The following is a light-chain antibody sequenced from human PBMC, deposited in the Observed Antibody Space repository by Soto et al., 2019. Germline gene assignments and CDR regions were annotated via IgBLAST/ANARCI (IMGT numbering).Light chain of an antibody. CDR3: QQYNTYPLT. CDR2: DAS. CDR1: QIIGTW. V-gene: IGKV1-5*01. Sequence: DIQMTQSPSTLSASVGDRVTITCRASQIIGTWLAWYKQKPGKAPKLLIYDASNLETGVPSRFSGSRSGTEFTLTISSLQPDDLATYYCQQYNTYPLTFGGGTKVELK. J-gene: IGKJ4*01.